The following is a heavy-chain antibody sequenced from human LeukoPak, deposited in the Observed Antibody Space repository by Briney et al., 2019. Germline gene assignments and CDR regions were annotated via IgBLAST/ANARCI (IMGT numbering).Heavy chain of an antibody. D-gene: IGHD3-22*01. CDR3: ARISERGRGYSRYNWFDP. CDR1: GYTFTSYG. J-gene: IGHJ5*02. Sequence: ASVKVSCKASGYTFTSYGISWVRQAPGQGLEWMGWISAYNGNTNYAQKLQGRVTMTTDTSTSTAYMELRSLRSDDTAVYYCARISERGRGYSRYNWFDPWGQGTLVTVSS. CDR2: ISAYNGNT. V-gene: IGHV1-18*01.